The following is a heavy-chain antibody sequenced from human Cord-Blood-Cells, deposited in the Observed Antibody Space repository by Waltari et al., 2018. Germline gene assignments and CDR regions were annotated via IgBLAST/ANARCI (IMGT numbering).Heavy chain of an antibody. CDR3: ARDGGPDCSSTSCYPNWFDP. CDR2: IYTSGST. CDR1: GGPISRGSYH. Sequence: QVQLQESGPGLVKPSQTLSLTCTVSGGPISRGSYHWSWTRSPAGKGLEWIGYIYTSGSTNYNPSLKSRVTISVDTSKNQFSLKLSSVTAADTAVYYCARDGGPDCSSTSCYPNWFDPWGQGTLVTVSS. V-gene: IGHV4-61*09. D-gene: IGHD2-2*01. J-gene: IGHJ5*02.